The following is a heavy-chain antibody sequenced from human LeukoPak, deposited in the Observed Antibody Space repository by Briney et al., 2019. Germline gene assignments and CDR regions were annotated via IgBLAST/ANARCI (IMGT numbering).Heavy chain of an antibody. CDR3: ARSGDYYYYGMDV. Sequence: GGSLRLSCAASGFTFSSYNMNWVRQAPGKGLEWVSSIRSSSTFIYYADSVKGRFTISRDNAKNSLYLQMNNLRVEDTAVYYCARSGDYYYYGMDVWGQGTTVTVSS. J-gene: IGHJ6*02. D-gene: IGHD1-26*01. V-gene: IGHV3-21*01. CDR2: IRSSSTFI. CDR1: GFTFSSYN.